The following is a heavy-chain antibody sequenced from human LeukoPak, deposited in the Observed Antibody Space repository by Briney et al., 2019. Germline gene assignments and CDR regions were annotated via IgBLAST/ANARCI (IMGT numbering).Heavy chain of an antibody. J-gene: IGHJ4*02. CDR2: ISAYNGDT. CDR3: ARELRTRGVGANLGY. D-gene: IGHD1-26*01. Sequence: ASVKVSCKASGYTFNSYGINWVRQAPGQGLEWMGWISAYNGDTNYAQKLQGGITMTTDTSTSTAYMELRSLRSDDTAVYYCARELRTRGVGANLGYWGQGTLVTVSS. V-gene: IGHV1-18*01. CDR1: GYTFNSYG.